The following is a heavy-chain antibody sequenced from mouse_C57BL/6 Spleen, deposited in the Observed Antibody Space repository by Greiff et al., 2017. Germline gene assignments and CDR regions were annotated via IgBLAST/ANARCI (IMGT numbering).Heavy chain of an antibody. CDR1: GYAFSSYW. V-gene: IGHV1-80*01. Sequence: VKLMESGAELVKPGASVKISCKASGYAFSSYWMNWVKQRPGKGLAWIGQIYPGDGDTNYNGKFKGKATLTADKSSSTAYMQLSSLTSEDSAVYFCARKEGSYWYFDVWGTGTTVTVSS. J-gene: IGHJ1*03. CDR3: ARKEGSYWYFDV. CDR2: IYPGDGDT.